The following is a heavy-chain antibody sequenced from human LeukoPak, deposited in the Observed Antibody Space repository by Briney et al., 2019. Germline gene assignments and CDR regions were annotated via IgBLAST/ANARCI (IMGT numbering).Heavy chain of an antibody. Sequence: GASVTVSCKASGYTFTGYYMHWVRQAPGQGLEWMGWINPNSGGTNYAQKFQGRVTMTRDTSISTAYMELSRLRSDDTAVYYCARVGLLWFGDFAHYFDYWGQGTLVTVSS. D-gene: IGHD3-10*01. CDR3: ARVGLLWFGDFAHYFDY. CDR1: GYTFTGYY. J-gene: IGHJ4*02. CDR2: INPNSGGT. V-gene: IGHV1-2*02.